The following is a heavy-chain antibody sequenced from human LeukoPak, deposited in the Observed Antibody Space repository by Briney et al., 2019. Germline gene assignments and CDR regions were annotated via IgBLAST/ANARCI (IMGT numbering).Heavy chain of an antibody. J-gene: IGHJ4*02. CDR2: ISGRGSST. CDR1: GFTFTDYY. Sequence: GGSLRLSCAASGFTFTDYYMSWVRQAPGKGLEWVSGISGRGSSTYYADSVKGRFTISRDNSKNTLYLQVNSLSAEDTAIYYCTKETSPYWGQGTLVTVSS. V-gene: IGHV3-23*01. D-gene: IGHD2-2*01. CDR3: TKETSPY.